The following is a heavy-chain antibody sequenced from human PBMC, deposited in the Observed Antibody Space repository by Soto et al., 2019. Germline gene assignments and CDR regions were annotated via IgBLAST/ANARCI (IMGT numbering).Heavy chain of an antibody. CDR1: GFTFSSYW. D-gene: IGHD3-10*01. Sequence: EVQLVESGGGLVQPGGSLRLSCAASGFTFSSYWMSWVRQAPGKGLEWVANIKQDGSEKYYVDSVKGRFTISRDNAKNSLYLQMNSLRAEDTAVYYCARGYGSGSWGDAFDIWGQGTMVTVSS. J-gene: IGHJ3*02. CDR3: ARGYGSGSWGDAFDI. V-gene: IGHV3-7*01. CDR2: IKQDGSEK.